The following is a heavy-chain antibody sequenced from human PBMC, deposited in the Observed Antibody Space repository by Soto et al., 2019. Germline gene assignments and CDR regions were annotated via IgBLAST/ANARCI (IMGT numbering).Heavy chain of an antibody. Sequence: GGSLRLSCAASGFTFTSYAMNWVRQAPGKGLEWVALVSGSGLSTYYADSVKGRFTISRDNSKNTLYLQMNGLRAEDTAVYYCAKDQGFGNLGVEYVDHWGQGSLVTVSS. CDR2: VSGSGLST. CDR1: GFTFTSYA. V-gene: IGHV3-23*01. D-gene: IGHD3-10*01. J-gene: IGHJ1*01. CDR3: AKDQGFGNLGVEYVDH.